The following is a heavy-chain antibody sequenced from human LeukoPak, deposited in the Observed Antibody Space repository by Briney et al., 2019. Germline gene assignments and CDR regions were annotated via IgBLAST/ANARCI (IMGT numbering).Heavy chain of an antibody. CDR3: AREGQQLDYDY. V-gene: IGHV1-18*01. J-gene: IGHJ4*02. D-gene: IGHD6-13*01. Sequence: RASVKVSCKASGYTFTSYDINWVRQAPGQGLEWMGRISAYNGNTNYAQKFQGRVTMTTDTSTSTAYMELRSLRSDDTAVYYCAREGQQLDYDYWGQGTLVTVSS. CDR1: GYTFTSYD. CDR2: ISAYNGNT.